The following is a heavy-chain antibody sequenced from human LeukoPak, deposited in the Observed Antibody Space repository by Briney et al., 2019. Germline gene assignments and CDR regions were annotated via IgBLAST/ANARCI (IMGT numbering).Heavy chain of an antibody. D-gene: IGHD3-3*01. V-gene: IGHV4-59*01. J-gene: IGHJ4*02. CDR2: IYYSGST. CDR1: GGSISSYY. CDR3: ARVSTIFGVVIALDY. Sequence: SETLSLTCTVSGGSISSYYWSWIRQPPGKGLEWIGYIYYSGSTNYNPSLKSRVTISVDTSKNQFSLKLSSVTAADTAVYYCARVSTIFGVVIALDYWGQGTLVTVSS.